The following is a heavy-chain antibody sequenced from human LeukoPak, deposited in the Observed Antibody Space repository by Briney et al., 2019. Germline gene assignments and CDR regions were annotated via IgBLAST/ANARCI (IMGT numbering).Heavy chain of an antibody. CDR2: IYYSGST. CDR1: GGSSSSSNYY. CDR3: ARQLYYYDSSGYFDY. V-gene: IGHV4-39*01. J-gene: IGHJ4*02. D-gene: IGHD3-22*01. Sequence: SETLSLTCTVSGGSSSSSNYYWGWIRQPPGKGLEWIGSIYYSGSTYYNPSLKSRVSISVDTSENQFSLKLSSVTAADSAVYYCARQLYYYDSSGYFDYWGQGTLVTVSS.